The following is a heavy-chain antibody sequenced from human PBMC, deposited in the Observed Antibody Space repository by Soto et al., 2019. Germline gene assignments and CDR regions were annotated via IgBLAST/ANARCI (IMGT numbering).Heavy chain of an antibody. V-gene: IGHV3-23*01. J-gene: IGHJ6*02. CDR1: GFTFSSYA. CDR2: ISGSGGST. CDR3: AKDVEDSSSLGDYYYYGMDV. Sequence: GGSLRLSCAASGFTFSSYAMSWVRQAPGKGLEWVSAISGSGGSTYYADSVKGRFTISRDNSKNTLYLQMNSLRAEDTAVYYCAKDVEDSSSLGDYYYYGMDVWGQGTTVTVSS. D-gene: IGHD6-6*01.